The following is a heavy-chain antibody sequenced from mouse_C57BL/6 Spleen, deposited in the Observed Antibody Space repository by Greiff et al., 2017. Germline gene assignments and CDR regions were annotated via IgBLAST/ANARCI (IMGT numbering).Heavy chain of an antibody. CDR2: TSSDGSN. D-gene: IGHD2-10*01. Sequence: EVQLQESGPGLVKPSQSLSLTCSVTGYSITSGYYWNWIRQFPGNKLEWMGYTSSDGSNNYNPPLKNRISITRYTSKNQFFLKLNSVTTEDTATYYCAREGSYYGHPYWGQGTSVTVSS. CDR3: AREGSYYGHPY. V-gene: IGHV3-6*01. J-gene: IGHJ4*01. CDR1: GYSITSGYY.